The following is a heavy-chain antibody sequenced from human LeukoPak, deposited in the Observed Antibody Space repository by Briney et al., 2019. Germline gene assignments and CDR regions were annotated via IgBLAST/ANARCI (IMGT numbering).Heavy chain of an antibody. J-gene: IGHJ4*02. D-gene: IGHD3-10*01. V-gene: IGHV3-23*01. CDR1: GFTFSSHV. CDR3: AREGYYGSGSPPSLYFDY. Sequence: GGSLRLSCAASGFTFSSHVMSWVRQAPGKGLEWVSVISGSGSSTYYADSVKGRFTFSRDNSRSTLYLQMNSLRPEDTAIYYCAREGYYGSGSPPSLYFDYWGQGTLVTVSS. CDR2: ISGSGSST.